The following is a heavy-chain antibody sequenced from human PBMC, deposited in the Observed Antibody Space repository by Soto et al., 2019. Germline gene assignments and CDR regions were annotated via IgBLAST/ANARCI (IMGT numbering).Heavy chain of an antibody. J-gene: IGHJ4*02. CDR2: IYWDDDQ. Sequence: QITLKESGPTLVKPTQTLTLTCTFSGFSLSTSGVGVGWIRQPPGKALEWLALIYWDDDQRYSPSLNSRLTITNDTSKNQVVLIVTNLDPVDTATYFCAHQGTYCSVSSCYPTFDYWGQGTLVTVSS. CDR3: AHQGTYCSVSSCYPTFDY. V-gene: IGHV2-5*02. D-gene: IGHD2-15*01. CDR1: GFSLSTSGVG.